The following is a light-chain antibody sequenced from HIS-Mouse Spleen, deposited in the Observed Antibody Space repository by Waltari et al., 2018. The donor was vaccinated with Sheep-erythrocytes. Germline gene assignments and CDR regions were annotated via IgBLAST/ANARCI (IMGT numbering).Light chain of an antibody. CDR2: EVS. CDR1: SSDVGGYNY. Sequence: QSALTQPPSASGSPGQSVTISCTGTSSDVGGYNYVSWYHQHPGKAPKLMIDEVSKRPSGVPDRFSGSKSGNTASLTVSGLQAEDEAEYYCSSYAGSNNWVFGGGTKLTVL. J-gene: IGLJ3*02. V-gene: IGLV2-8*01. CDR3: SSYAGSNNWV.